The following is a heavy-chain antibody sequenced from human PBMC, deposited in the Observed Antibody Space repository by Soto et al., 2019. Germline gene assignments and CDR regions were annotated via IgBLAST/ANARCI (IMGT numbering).Heavy chain of an antibody. J-gene: IGHJ4*02. CDR1: GYTFSDHY. Sequence: GASVKVSCKTSGYTFSDHYTHWVRQAPGQGLEWMGWINPNSGGTGYAEKFQGGVTMTRDTSISTAYMELNRLNSDDTAVYYCVRGGPVAGPTSSEAYHPFDFWGQGTLVTVSS. D-gene: IGHD6-19*01. V-gene: IGHV1-2*02. CDR3: VRGGPVAGPTSSEAYHPFDF. CDR2: INPNSGGT.